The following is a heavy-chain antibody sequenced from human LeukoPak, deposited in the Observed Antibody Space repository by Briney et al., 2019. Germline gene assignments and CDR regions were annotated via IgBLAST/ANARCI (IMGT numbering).Heavy chain of an antibody. CDR3: ARMYYYDSSGYYSNWFDP. Sequence: ASVKVSCKASGYTFTSYGISWVRQAPGQGLEWVGWISGYNGNTNYAQKLQGRVTMTTDTSTSTAYMELRSLRSDDTAVYYCARMYYYDSSGYYSNWFDPWGQGTLVTVSS. J-gene: IGHJ5*02. V-gene: IGHV1-18*01. CDR1: GYTFTSYG. CDR2: ISGYNGNT. D-gene: IGHD3-22*01.